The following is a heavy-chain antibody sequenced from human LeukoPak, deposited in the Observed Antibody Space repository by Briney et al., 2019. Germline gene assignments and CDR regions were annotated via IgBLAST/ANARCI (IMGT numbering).Heavy chain of an antibody. V-gene: IGHV3-23*01. J-gene: IGHJ4*02. Sequence: PGGSLRLSCAASGFTFSSYAMSWVRQAPGKGLEWVSAISGSGGSTYYADSVKGRFTISRDNSKNTLYLQMNSLRAEDTAVYYCARGERLGGPSSSWYWLDYWGQGTLVTVSS. CDR2: ISGSGGST. CDR3: ARGERLGGPSSSWYWLDY. CDR1: GFTFSSYA. D-gene: IGHD6-13*01.